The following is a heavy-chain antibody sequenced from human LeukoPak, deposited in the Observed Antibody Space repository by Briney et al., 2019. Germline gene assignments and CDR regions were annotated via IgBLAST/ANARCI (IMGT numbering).Heavy chain of an antibody. J-gene: IGHJ3*02. CDR2: ISGDGGST. V-gene: IGHV3-43*02. CDR3: ARRRSPEWELLEGKAFDI. Sequence: GGSLRLSCAASGFTFDDYAMHWVRQAPGKGLEWVSLISGDGGSTYYADSVKGRFTISRDNSKNSLYLQMNSLRTEDTAMYYCARRRSPEWELLEGKAFDIWGQGTMVTVSS. CDR1: GFTFDDYA. D-gene: IGHD1-26*01.